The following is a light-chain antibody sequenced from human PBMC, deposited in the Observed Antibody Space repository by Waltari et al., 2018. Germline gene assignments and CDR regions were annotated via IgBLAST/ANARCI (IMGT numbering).Light chain of an antibody. Sequence: EIVLTQSPATLSLSPGERATLPCRASHTVDNLLAWYQQKPGQHPRLLIYDTSTRATGTPARFSGSGSGADFTLTITSLQAEDVAVYHCQQYYIMPYTFGQGTKLEIK. CDR1: HTVDNL. CDR3: QQYYIMPYT. V-gene: IGKV3-11*01. CDR2: DTS. J-gene: IGKJ2*01.